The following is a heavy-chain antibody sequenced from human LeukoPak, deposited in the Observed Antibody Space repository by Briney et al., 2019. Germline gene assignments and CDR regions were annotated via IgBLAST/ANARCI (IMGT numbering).Heavy chain of an antibody. CDR2: FDPEDGET. Sequence: SSVKVSCKVSGYTLTELSMHWVRQAPGKGLEWMGGFDPEDGETIYAQKFQGRVTMTEDTSTDTAYMELSSLRSEDTAVYYCAKYYSSTAYYYYMDVWGKGTMVTVSS. CDR3: AKYYSSTAYYYYMDV. J-gene: IGHJ6*03. D-gene: IGHD6-13*01. V-gene: IGHV1-24*01. CDR1: GYTLTELS.